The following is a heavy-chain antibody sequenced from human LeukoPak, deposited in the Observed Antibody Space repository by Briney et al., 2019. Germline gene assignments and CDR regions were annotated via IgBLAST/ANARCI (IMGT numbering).Heavy chain of an antibody. CDR1: GGSISSSNYY. V-gene: IGHV4-39*01. J-gene: IGHJ4*02. CDR3: ARQVHRSSWYDY. Sequence: SETLSLTCTVSGGSISSSNYYWAWIRQPPGKGLEWIGSIYYSGSTHYNPSLRSRVTISVDTSKNQFSLKLSSVTAADTAVYFCARQVHRSSWYDYWGQGTLVTVSS. CDR2: IYYSGST. D-gene: IGHD6-13*01.